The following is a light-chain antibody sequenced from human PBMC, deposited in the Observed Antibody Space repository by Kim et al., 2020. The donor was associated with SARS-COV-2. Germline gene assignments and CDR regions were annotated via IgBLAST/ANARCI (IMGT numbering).Light chain of an antibody. CDR3: QQYGSSPYT. CDR1: QSVSSSY. V-gene: IGKV3-20*01. Sequence: LSPGERAPLSCGASQSVSSSYLVWYQQKPGQAPRLLIYGVSSRATGIPDRFSGSVSGTDFTLTISRLEPEDFAVYYCQQYGSSPYTLGQGTKLEIK. J-gene: IGKJ2*01. CDR2: GVS.